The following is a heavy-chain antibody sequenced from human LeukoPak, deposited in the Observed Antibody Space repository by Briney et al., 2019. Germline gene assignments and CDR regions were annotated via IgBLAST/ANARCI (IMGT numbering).Heavy chain of an antibody. D-gene: IGHD3-22*01. CDR3: ARHRPGRRAYYYDSSGIFDY. CDR2: IYYSGST. Sequence: ASETLSLTCTVSGGSISSSSYYWGWIRQPPGKGLEWIGSIYYSGSTYYNPSLKSRVTISVDTSKNQFSLKLSSVIAADTAVYYCARHRPGRRAYYYDSSGIFDYWGQGTLVTVSS. V-gene: IGHV4-39*01. CDR1: GGSISSSSYY. J-gene: IGHJ4*02.